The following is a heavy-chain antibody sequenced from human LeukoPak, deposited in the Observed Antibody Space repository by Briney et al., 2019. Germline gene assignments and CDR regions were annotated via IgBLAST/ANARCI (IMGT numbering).Heavy chain of an antibody. Sequence: GGSLRLSCAASEFTFSHYNMDWVRQAPGKGLEWVSSISTSSSYIYYADSVKGRFTISRDDAKNSLYLQMNSLRAEDTAVYYCARDELNYYDSTGYYYVHFDYWGQGTLVTVSS. CDR1: EFTFSHYN. J-gene: IGHJ4*02. CDR3: ARDELNYYDSTGYYYVHFDY. D-gene: IGHD3-22*01. V-gene: IGHV3-21*01. CDR2: ISTSSSYI.